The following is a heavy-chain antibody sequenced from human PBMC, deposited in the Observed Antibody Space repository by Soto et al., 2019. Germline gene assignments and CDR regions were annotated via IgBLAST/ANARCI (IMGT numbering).Heavy chain of an antibody. CDR1: GGSFSGYY. CDR2: INHSGST. CDR3: ARTSITIFGIRFDP. D-gene: IGHD3-3*01. J-gene: IGHJ5*02. Sequence: PSETLSLSCAVYGGSFSGYYWSWIRQPPGKGLEWIGEINHSGSTNYNPSLKSRVTISVDTSKNQFSLKLSSVTAADTAVYYCARTSITIFGIRFDPWGQGTLVTVSS. V-gene: IGHV4-34*01.